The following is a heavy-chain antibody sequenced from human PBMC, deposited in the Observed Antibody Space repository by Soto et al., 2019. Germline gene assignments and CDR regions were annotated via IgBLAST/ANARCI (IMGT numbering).Heavy chain of an antibody. CDR3: TTALVQLRPRGRTSGTRGSRLFDP. D-gene: IGHD3-16*01. CDR2: ITTRNEVI. V-gene: IGHV3-48*02. CDR1: GFNFSTYS. Sequence: PGGSLRLSCAASGFNFSTYSMNWVRQAPGKGLEWISYITTRNEVIYYADSVKGRFTISRDNARNSLYLQMNSLRDEDTAVYYCTTALVQLRPRGRTSGTRGSRLFDPWGQGTLVTVSS. J-gene: IGHJ5*02.